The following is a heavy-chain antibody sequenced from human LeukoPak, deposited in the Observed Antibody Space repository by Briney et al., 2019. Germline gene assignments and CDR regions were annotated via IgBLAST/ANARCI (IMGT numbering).Heavy chain of an antibody. J-gene: IGHJ4*02. CDR3: ARDFGTTGWHTFDY. V-gene: IGHV6-1*01. Sequence: SQTLSLTCVVSGDSVSSKNGAWNWIRQSPSRGLEWLGRTYYRSKWYNDYAESMEGRMTISQDTSKNQYSLHPNSVTPDDTAVYYCARDFGTTGWHTFDYWGQGTLVTVSS. D-gene: IGHD6-19*01. CDR2: TYYRSKWYN. CDR1: GDSVSSKNGA.